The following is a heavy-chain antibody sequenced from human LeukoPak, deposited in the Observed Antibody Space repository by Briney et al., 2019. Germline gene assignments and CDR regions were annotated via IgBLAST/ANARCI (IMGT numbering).Heavy chain of an antibody. CDR3: ARSTSWYHKLDH. J-gene: IGHJ5*02. V-gene: IGHV3-7*04. CDR1: GFTFSRYW. Sequence: GGFLRLSCAASGFTFSRYWMSWGRQAPGKGLEWVASIKQDGSERYYVDSVNGRFTISSDNAKNSVYVQMNSLRAEDTAVFYCARSTSWYHKLDHWAQETVLTVSS. D-gene: IGHD6-19*01. CDR2: IKQDGSER.